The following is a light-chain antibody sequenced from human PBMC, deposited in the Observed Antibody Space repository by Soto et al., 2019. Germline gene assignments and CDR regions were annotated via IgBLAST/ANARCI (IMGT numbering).Light chain of an antibody. CDR2: SNI. J-gene: IGLJ3*02. CDR3: QSYDSSLGGSKGV. CDR1: SSAIGAGYD. Sequence: QSVLTQPPSMSGAPGQRVTISCTGSSSAIGAGYDVHWYQQFPGTAPKLLIYSNINRPSGVPDRFSGSKSGTSASLAITGLQAEDEADHYCQSYDSSLGGSKGVFGGGTQLTVL. V-gene: IGLV1-40*01.